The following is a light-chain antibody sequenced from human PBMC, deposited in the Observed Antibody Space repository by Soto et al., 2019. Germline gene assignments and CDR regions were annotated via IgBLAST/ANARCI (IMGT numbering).Light chain of an antibody. Sequence: IQLTQSPSSLSASVGDRVTITCRASQGISTYLAWYQQKPGKAPNLLIYAASNLQSGVPSRFSGSGSGTDFTLTISSLQPEDFATYYCQQLETYPFTFGPGTKVEI. V-gene: IGKV1-9*01. CDR2: AAS. J-gene: IGKJ3*01. CDR1: QGISTY. CDR3: QQLETYPFT.